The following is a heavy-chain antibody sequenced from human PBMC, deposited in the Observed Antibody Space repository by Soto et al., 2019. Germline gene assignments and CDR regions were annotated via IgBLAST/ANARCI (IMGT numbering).Heavy chain of an antibody. CDR1: GGSISSSSYY. Sequence: PSETLSLTCTVSGGSISSSSYYWGWIRQPPGKGLEWIGSIYYSGSTYYNPSLKSRVTISVDTSKNQFSLKLSSVTAADTAVYYCARHPPKGVNSYYYYYGMDVWGQGTTVTVSS. CDR2: IYYSGST. J-gene: IGHJ6*02. CDR3: ARHPPKGVNSYYYYYGMDV. V-gene: IGHV4-39*01. D-gene: IGHD5-18*01.